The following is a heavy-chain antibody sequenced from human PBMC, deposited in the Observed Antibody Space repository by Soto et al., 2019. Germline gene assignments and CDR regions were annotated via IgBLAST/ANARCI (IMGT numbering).Heavy chain of an antibody. CDR3: ARDTRGTDTTLDN. D-gene: IGHD1-1*01. CDR2: ISGSGGST. V-gene: IGHV3-23*01. J-gene: IGHJ4*01. Sequence: PGGSLRLSCAASGFTFSSYAMSWVRQAPGKGLEWVSAISGSGGSTYYADSVTGRFTISRDTSNNTVYLQMNSLRAEDTALYSCARDTRGTDTTLDNWGHGTLVTVSS. CDR1: GFTFSSYA.